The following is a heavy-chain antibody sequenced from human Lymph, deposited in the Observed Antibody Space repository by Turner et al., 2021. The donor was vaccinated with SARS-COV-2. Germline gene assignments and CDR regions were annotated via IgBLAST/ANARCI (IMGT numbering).Heavy chain of an antibody. CDR2: MDPNSGNT. CDR1: GYTFTRYD. CDR3: ARAAQLTVWFDP. D-gene: IGHD3-9*01. J-gene: IGHJ5*02. Sequence: QVQLVQSGAEVQKPGASVKVSCMASGYTFTRYDINWVRQATGQGLEWMGWMDPNSGNTGYAQKFQGRVTMTRNTSISTAYMELSSLRSEDTAVYYCARAAQLTVWFDPWGQGTLVTVSS. V-gene: IGHV1-8*01.